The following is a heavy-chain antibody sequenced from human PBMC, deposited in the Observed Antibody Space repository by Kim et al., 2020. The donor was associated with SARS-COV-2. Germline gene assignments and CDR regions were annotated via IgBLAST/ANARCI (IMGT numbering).Heavy chain of an antibody. CDR1: GFTFSSYW. CDR2: IKQDGSEK. V-gene: IGHV3-7*03. D-gene: IGHD3-9*01. CDR3: ARGHDILTRYYGMDV. J-gene: IGHJ6*02. Sequence: GGSLRLSCAASGFTFSSYWMNWVRQAPGKGLEWVANIKQDGSEKYYVDSVKGRFTISRDNAKNSLYLQMNSLRAEDTAVYYCARGHDILTRYYGMDVWGQGTTVTVSS.